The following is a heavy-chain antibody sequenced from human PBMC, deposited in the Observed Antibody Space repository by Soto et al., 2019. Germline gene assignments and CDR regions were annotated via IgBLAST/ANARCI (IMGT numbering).Heavy chain of an antibody. J-gene: IGHJ3*02. CDR2: IIPIFGTA. Sequence: QVQRVQSGAEVKKPGSSVKVSCKASGGTFSSYAISWVRQAPGQGLEWMGGIIPIFGTANYAQKFQGRVTITGDESTSKGYMELVSLRSEDTAVDYCARDGFRFGELSATFDCFDIWGQGTMGTVSS. CDR1: GGTFSSYA. CDR3: ARDGFRFGELSATFDCFDI. V-gene: IGHV1-69*01. D-gene: IGHD3-16*02.